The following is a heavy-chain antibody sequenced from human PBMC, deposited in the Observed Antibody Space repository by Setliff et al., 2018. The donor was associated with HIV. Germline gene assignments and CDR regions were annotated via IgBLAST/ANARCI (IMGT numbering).Heavy chain of an antibody. D-gene: IGHD2-2*01. J-gene: IGHJ6*03. CDR2: IDHRGRP. Sequence: PSETLSLTCGIYGGSFSDYYWSWIRQPPGKGLEWIGEIDHRGRPKYNPSLNSRVTMSVDKSRNQFSLKVSSVTAADTAVYYCAREGSVVPAAQANYMDVWGKGTTVTVSS. CDR3: AREGSVVPAAQANYMDV. CDR1: GGSFSDYY. V-gene: IGHV4-34*01.